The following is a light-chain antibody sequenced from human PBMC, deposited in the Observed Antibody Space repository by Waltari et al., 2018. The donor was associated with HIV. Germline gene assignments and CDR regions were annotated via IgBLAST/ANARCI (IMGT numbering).Light chain of an antibody. V-gene: IGLV6-57*04. Sequence: NFMLTQPHSVSESPGKTVIISCTRSSGRIGSNYVPWYQQRPGSAPTTVLYEDYQRPSGVSDRFSGSIDSSANSASLTIAGLKTEDEADYYCQSYDSSNVVFGGGTKLTVL. CDR3: QSYDSSNVV. J-gene: IGLJ2*01. CDR1: SGRIGSNY. CDR2: EDY.